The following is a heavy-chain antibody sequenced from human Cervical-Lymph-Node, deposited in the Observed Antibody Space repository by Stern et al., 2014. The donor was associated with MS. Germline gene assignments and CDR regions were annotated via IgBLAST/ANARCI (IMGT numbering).Heavy chain of an antibody. J-gene: IGHJ4*02. CDR3: ARGGPLQYFDWAIAPLDY. V-gene: IGHV3-21*01. CDR2: IRRSSCYT. CDR1: GFTLSTYS. Sequence: EVQLEESGGGLVKPGGSLRLSCAASGFTLSTYSVHWVRQAPGKGLEWVSSIRRSSCYTYYAASVKGRFTISTDSAKNSLYLQMNSLRAEDTAVYYCARGGPLQYFDWAIAPLDYWGQGTLVTVSS. D-gene: IGHD3-9*01.